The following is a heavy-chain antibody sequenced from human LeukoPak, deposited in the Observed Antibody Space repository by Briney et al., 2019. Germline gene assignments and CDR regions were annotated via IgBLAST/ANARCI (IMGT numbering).Heavy chain of an antibody. CDR1: GFTFSSYW. V-gene: IGHV3-74*01. J-gene: IGHJ4*02. CDR3: ARGYSSSYRIDY. Sequence: GGSLRLSCAASGFTFSSYWMHWVRQAPGKGLVWVSRINGDRSSTTYADSVKGRFTISRDNAKNTLYLQMNSLRAEDTAVYYCARGYSSSYRIDYWGQGTLVTVSS. D-gene: IGHD6-6*01. CDR2: INGDRSST.